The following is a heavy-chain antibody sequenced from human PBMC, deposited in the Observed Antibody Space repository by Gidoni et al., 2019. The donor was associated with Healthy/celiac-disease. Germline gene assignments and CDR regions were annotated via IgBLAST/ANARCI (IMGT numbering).Heavy chain of an antibody. CDR2: IYSGGST. J-gene: IGHJ4*02. Sequence: EVQLVESGGGLIQPGGSLRLSCAASGFHVSSNYMSWVRQAPGKGLEWVSVIYSGGSTYYADSVKGRFTISRDNSKNTLYLQMYSLRAEDTAVYYCALRGAAAGPGYSSGRIDYWGQGTLVTVSS. D-gene: IGHD6-19*01. V-gene: IGHV3-53*01. CDR1: GFHVSSNY. CDR3: ALRGAAAGPGYSSGRIDY.